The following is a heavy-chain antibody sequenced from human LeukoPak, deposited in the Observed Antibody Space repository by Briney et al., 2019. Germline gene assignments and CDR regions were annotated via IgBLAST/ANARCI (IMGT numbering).Heavy chain of an antibody. CDR2: INPSGGST. D-gene: IGHD2-15*01. J-gene: IGHJ6*02. CDR3: ARTQNPKGYCSGGSCYSYYYYYGMDV. CDR1: GYTFTSYY. Sequence: GASVKVSCKASGYTFTSYYMHWVRQAPGQGLEWMGIINPSGGSTSYAQKFQGRVTITADKSTSTAYMELSSLRSEDTAVYYCARTQNPKGYCSGGSCYSYYYYYGMDVWGQGTTVTVSS. V-gene: IGHV1-46*01.